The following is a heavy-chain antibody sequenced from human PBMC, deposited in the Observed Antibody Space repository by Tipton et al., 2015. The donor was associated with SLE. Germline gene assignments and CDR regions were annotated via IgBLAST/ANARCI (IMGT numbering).Heavy chain of an antibody. J-gene: IGHJ4*02. CDR2: IYYSGST. D-gene: IGHD4-17*01. CDR1: GDSITTPNW. V-gene: IGHV4-4*02. Sequence: TLSLTCAVSGDSITTPNWWSWVRQPPGKGLEWIGYIYYSGSTNYNPSLKSRVTISVDTSKNQFSLKLSSVTAADTAVYYCARLFSPTPYGDYVYFDYWGQGTLVTVSS. CDR3: ARLFSPTPYGDYVYFDY.